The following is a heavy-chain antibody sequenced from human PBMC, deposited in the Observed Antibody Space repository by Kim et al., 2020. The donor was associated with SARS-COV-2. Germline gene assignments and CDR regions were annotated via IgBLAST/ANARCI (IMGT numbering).Heavy chain of an antibody. J-gene: IGHJ4*02. D-gene: IGHD1-26*01. CDR3: AKGGELFDN. Sequence: GGSLRLSFAASGFTFSSFAMTWVRQAPGKGLAWVSGITSSGGTTYYADSVTGRFTISRDNSKNTLYLQMNSLRAEDTAVYYCAKGGELFDNWGQGTLVTV. CDR1: GFTFSSFA. CDR2: ITSSGGTT. V-gene: IGHV3-23*01.